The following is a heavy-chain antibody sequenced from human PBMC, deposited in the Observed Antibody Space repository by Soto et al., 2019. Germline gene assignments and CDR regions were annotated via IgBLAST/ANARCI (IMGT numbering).Heavy chain of an antibody. Sequence: GGSLRFSCEASGFSFSDAWMSWVRQIPGRGLEWVGRVKTTSERGTTNYAAPVMGRFTVSRDDSKNTLYLQMDALRAEDTAVYYCTTAGTRVGYTGSYWGQGTQVTVSS. CDR1: GFSFSDAW. J-gene: IGHJ4*02. CDR3: TTAGTRVGYTGSY. CDR2: VKTTSERGTT. D-gene: IGHD1-26*01. V-gene: IGHV3-15*06.